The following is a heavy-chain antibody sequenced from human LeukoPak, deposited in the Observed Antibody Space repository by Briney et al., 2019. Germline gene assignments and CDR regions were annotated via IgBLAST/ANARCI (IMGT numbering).Heavy chain of an antibody. CDR1: GGTFSDYA. Sequence: SVKVSCRASGGTFSDYALNWVRQAPGQGLEWMGVFIPILGTANSTQKSQGRVTITADISTNTVYMELSSLRSEDTAVYYCAAATNPLDYYYMDVWGKGTTVTISS. V-gene: IGHV1-69*10. D-gene: IGHD5-12*01. CDR3: AAATNPLDYYYMDV. J-gene: IGHJ6*03. CDR2: FIPILGTA.